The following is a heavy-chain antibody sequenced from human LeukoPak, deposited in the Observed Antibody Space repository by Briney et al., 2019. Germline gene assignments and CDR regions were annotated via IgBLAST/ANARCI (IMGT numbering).Heavy chain of an antibody. V-gene: IGHV4-39*01. D-gene: IGHD5-18*01. CDR2: IYYSGST. CDR1: GGSISSSSYY. J-gene: IGHJ4*02. CDR3: ARLGIQLWPFDY. Sequence: SETLSLTCTVSGGSISSSSYYWVWLRQPPGKGLEWIGSIYYSGSTYYNPSLKSRVTISVDTSKNQFSLKLSSVTAADTAVYYCARLGIQLWPFDYWGQGTLVTVSS.